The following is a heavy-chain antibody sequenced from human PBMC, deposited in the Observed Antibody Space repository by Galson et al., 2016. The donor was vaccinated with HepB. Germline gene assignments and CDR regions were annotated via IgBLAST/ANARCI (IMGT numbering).Heavy chain of an antibody. V-gene: IGHV3-33*01. CDR2: LWSDGTFK. Sequence: SLRLSCAASGFTFSSYAMHWVRQAPGKGLEWVAVLWSDGTFKHYAASVKGRFSISRDISKNTLFLQMKSLRVEDTAVYYCAREATHKEIPVPPTGDFDYWGQGTLVTVSS. CDR3: AREATHKEIPVPPTGDFDY. CDR1: GFTFSSYA. J-gene: IGHJ4*02. D-gene: IGHD5-24*01.